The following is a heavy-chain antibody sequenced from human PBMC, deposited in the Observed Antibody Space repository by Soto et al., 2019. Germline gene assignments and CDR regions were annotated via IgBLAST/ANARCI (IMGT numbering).Heavy chain of an antibody. D-gene: IGHD3-3*01. CDR1: GGSISSYY. CDR2: IYYSGST. V-gene: IGHV4-59*08. J-gene: IGHJ6*03. Sequence: SETLSLTCTVSGGSISSYYWSWIRQPPGKGLEWIGYIYYSGSTNYNPSLKSRVTISVDTSKNQFSLKLSSVTAADTAVYYCARLQTYDFPYYYYMDVWGKGTTVTVSS. CDR3: ARLQTYDFPYYYYMDV.